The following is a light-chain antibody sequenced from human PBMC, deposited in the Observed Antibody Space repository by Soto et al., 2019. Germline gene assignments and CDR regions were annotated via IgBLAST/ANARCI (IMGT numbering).Light chain of an antibody. Sequence: QSVLTQPPSVSGAPGQRVTISCTGSSSNIGAGYDVHWYQQLPGTAPKLLIYGDNNRPSGVPDRFSGSKSGTSASLAITGLQAEDEADYYCQSYDSSLSAWVFGGGTKVTAL. CDR1: SSNIGAGYD. J-gene: IGLJ3*02. V-gene: IGLV1-40*01. CDR2: GDN. CDR3: QSYDSSLSAWV.